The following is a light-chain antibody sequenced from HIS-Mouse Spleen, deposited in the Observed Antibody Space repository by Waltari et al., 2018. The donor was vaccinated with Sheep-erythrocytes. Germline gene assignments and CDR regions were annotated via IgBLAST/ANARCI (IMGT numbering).Light chain of an antibody. CDR3: CSYAGSYNYV. J-gene: IGLJ1*01. V-gene: IGLV2-11*01. Sequence: QSALTQPRSVSGSPGQSVPISCTGTSSDVGGSNYVPWYQQHPGKAPKLMIYDVSKRPSGVPDRFSGSKSGNTASLTISGLQAEDEADYYCCSYAGSYNYVFGTGTKVTVL. CDR1: SSDVGGSNY. CDR2: DVS.